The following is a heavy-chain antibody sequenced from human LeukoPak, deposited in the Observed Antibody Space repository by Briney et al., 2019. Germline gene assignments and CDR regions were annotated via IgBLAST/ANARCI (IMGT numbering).Heavy chain of an antibody. Sequence: VASVKVSCKASGYTFNSYGISWVRQAPGQGLEWMGWISGYNGNTKYAQKLQGRVTMTTDTSTSTAYMELRSLRSGDTAVYYCAREVATITVAAAGGIDYWGQGTLVTVSS. CDR3: AREVATITVAAAGGIDY. CDR2: ISGYNGNT. J-gene: IGHJ4*02. V-gene: IGHV1-18*01. D-gene: IGHD5-12*01. CDR1: GYTFNSYG.